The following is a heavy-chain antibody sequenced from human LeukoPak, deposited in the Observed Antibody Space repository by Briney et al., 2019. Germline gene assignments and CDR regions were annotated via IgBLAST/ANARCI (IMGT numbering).Heavy chain of an antibody. J-gene: IGHJ3*02. V-gene: IGHV4-39*01. CDR2: IYYSGST. CDR1: GGSISSSSYY. D-gene: IGHD3-9*01. Sequence: SETLSLTRTVSGGSISSSSYYWGWIRQPPGKGLEWIGSIYYSGSTYYNPSLKSRVTISVDTSKNQCSLKLSSVTAADTAVYYCARTQNEQYYDILTGYYRSTIGTFDIWGQGTMVTVSS. CDR3: ARTQNEQYYDILTGYYRSTIGTFDI.